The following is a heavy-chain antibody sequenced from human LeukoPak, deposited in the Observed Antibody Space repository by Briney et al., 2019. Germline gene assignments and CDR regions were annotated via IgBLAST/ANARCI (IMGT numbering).Heavy chain of an antibody. D-gene: IGHD3-22*01. J-gene: IGHJ4*02. CDR2: IYYSGST. Sequence: SETLSLTCTVSGGSISSYYWSWIRQPPGKGLEWIGYIYYSGSTYYNPSLRSRVTISVDTSKNQFSLKLSSVTAADTAVYYCAREGSSGYAQYFDYWGQGTLVTVSS. CDR1: GGSISSYY. V-gene: IGHV4-59*01. CDR3: AREGSSGYAQYFDY.